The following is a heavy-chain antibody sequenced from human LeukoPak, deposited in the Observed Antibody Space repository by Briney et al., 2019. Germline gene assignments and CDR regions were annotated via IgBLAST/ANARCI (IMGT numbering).Heavy chain of an antibody. Sequence: GGSLRLSCAASGFTFSSYAMSWVRQAPGKGLEWVSAISGSGGSTYYADSVKGRFTISRDNSKNTLYLQMNSLRAEDTAVYYCAKAYYDSSGYFFGPYYFDYWGQGTLVTVSS. D-gene: IGHD3-22*01. CDR2: ISGSGGST. J-gene: IGHJ4*02. CDR1: GFTFSSYA. V-gene: IGHV3-23*01. CDR3: AKAYYDSSGYFFGPYYFDY.